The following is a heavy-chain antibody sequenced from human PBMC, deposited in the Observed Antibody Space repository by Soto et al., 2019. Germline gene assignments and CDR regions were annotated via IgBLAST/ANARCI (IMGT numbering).Heavy chain of an antibody. CDR3: ASNGYSYGR. V-gene: IGHV3-48*02. J-gene: IGHJ4*02. CDR1: GFTFSSDS. Sequence: GGSLRLSCAASGFTFSSDSMNRVRQAPGKGLEWVSYISRDSSNKYYADSVKGRFTISRDNAKNLLYLQMNSLKDEDTAVYYCASNGYSYGRWGQGTLVTVSS. D-gene: IGHD5-18*01. CDR2: ISRDSSNK.